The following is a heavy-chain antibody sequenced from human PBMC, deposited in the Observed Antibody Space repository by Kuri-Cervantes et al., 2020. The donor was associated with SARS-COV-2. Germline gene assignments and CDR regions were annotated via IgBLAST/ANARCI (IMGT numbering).Heavy chain of an antibody. CDR1: GFTFSRYW. V-gene: IGHV3-74*01. CDR2: INSDGSST. D-gene: IGHD2-21*02. J-gene: IGHJ4*02. Sequence: GESLKISCAASGFTFSRYWMHWVRQAPGKGLVWVSRINSDGSSTSYADSVKGRFTISRDNSKNTLYLQMNSLRAEDTAVYYCAKSLIVLVTAHSYFDYLGQAGLVTVSS. CDR3: AKSLIVLVTAHSYFDY.